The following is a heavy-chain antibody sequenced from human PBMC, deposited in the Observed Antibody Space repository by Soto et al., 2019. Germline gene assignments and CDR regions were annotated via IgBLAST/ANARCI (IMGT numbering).Heavy chain of an antibody. CDR3: ARYGPIDSYGYEYFYC. V-gene: IGHV4-31*03. Sequence: QVQLQESGPGLVKPSQTLSLTCTVSGGSISSGGYYWSWIRQHPGKGLEWIGYIYYSGSTYYNPPLKSRVTISVDTSKSPFALKLSSVTAADTAVDYCARYGPIDSYGYEYFYCWGPGTLVTVSS. CDR1: GGSISSGGYY. J-gene: IGHJ4*02. D-gene: IGHD5-18*01. CDR2: IYYSGST.